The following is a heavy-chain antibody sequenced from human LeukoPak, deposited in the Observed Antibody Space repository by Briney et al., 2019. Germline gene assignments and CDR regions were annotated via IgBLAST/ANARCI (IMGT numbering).Heavy chain of an antibody. CDR1: EFTFSSYW. D-gene: IGHD1-26*01. Sequence: GGSLRLSCAASEFTFSSYWMSWVRQAPGKGLEWVANINQDGSEKYYVDSVKGRFTISRDNAKNSLFLQMNSLRAEDTALYYCARRGSGNFFDYWGQGTLVTVSS. CDR3: ARRGSGNFFDY. J-gene: IGHJ4*02. CDR2: INQDGSEK. V-gene: IGHV3-7*01.